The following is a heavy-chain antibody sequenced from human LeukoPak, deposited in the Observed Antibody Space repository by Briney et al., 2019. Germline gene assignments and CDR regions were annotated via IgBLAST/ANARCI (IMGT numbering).Heavy chain of an antibody. CDR2: ISGRGGST. CDR1: GFTFSSYA. CDR3: AKGGLWFGELLYTAHYWYFDL. D-gene: IGHD3-10*01. J-gene: IGHJ2*01. V-gene: IGHV3-23*01. Sequence: GGALRLSCAASGFTFSSYAMSCGPQAPGKGLEWVSAISGRGGSTYYADSVKSRFTISRDNSKNTRYLQMNSLRAEDTAVYYCAKGGLWFGELLYTAHYWYFDLWGRGTLVTVSS.